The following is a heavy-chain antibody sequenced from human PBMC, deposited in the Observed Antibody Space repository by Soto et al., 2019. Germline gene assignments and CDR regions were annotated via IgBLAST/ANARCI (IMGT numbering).Heavy chain of an antibody. V-gene: IGHV3-7*03. Sequence: EVQLVESGGGLVQPGGSLRLSCAASGFTFSSYWMSWVRQAPGKGLEWVANIKQDGSEKYYVDSVKGRFTISRDNAKNSLYLQMNSLRAEDTAVYYCARARGITMVRGPRSYYFDYWGQGTLVTVSS. J-gene: IGHJ4*02. CDR2: IKQDGSEK. D-gene: IGHD3-10*01. CDR3: ARARGITMVRGPRSYYFDY. CDR1: GFTFSSYW.